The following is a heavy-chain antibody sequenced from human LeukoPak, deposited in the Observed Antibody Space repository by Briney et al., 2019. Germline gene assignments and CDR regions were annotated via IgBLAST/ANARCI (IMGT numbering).Heavy chain of an antibody. D-gene: IGHD2-2*01. CDR3: ARGYCSSTSCYGNFDY. CDR1: GFTFSSYA. V-gene: IGHV3-30*04. Sequence: GRSLRLSCAASGFTFSSYAMHWVRQAPGKGLEWVAVISYDGSNKYYADSVKGRFTISRDNSKNTLYLQMNSLRAEDTAVYYCARGYCSSTSCYGNFDYWGQGTLVTVPS. CDR2: ISYDGSNK. J-gene: IGHJ4*02.